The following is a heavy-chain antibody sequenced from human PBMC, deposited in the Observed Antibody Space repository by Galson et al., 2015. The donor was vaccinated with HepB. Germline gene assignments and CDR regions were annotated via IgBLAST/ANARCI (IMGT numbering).Heavy chain of an antibody. CDR1: GGSISSYY. CDR2: IYYSGST. CDR3: ARDRGGHYFDY. J-gene: IGHJ4*02. D-gene: IGHD3-16*01. V-gene: IGHV4-59*12. Sequence: ETLSLTCTVSGGSISSYYWSWIRQPPGKGLEWIGYIYYSGSTYYNPSLRSRVTISVDTSKNQSSLKLSSVTAADTAVYYCARDRGGHYFDYWGQGTLVTVSS.